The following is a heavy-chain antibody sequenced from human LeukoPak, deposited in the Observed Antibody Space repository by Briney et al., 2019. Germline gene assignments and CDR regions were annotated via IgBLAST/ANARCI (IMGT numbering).Heavy chain of an antibody. CDR1: GFTVGNNY. V-gene: IGHV3-66*01. J-gene: IGHJ4*02. CDR2: IFSHGET. D-gene: IGHD2-8*01. Sequence: PGGSLRLSCAASGFTVGNNYMNWVRQAPGKGLEWVSLIFSHGETSYADSVKGRFTISRDNSKNTLYLQMNGLRVEDTAVYYCAREPPAVSINTYAWGQGTMVTVSS. CDR3: AREPPAVSINTYA.